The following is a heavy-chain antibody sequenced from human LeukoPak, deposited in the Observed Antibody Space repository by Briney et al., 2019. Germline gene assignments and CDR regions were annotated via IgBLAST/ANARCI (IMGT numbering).Heavy chain of an antibody. CDR1: GGSISSGGYY. V-gene: IGHV4-30-2*01. Sequence: PSETLSLTCTVSGGSISSGGYYWSWIRQPPGKGLEWIGYIYHSGSTYYNPSLKSRVTISVDRSKNQFSLKLSSVTAADTAAYYCARAGYQLLSGAFDIWGQGTMVTVSS. D-gene: IGHD2-2*01. J-gene: IGHJ3*02. CDR2: IYHSGST. CDR3: ARAGYQLLSGAFDI.